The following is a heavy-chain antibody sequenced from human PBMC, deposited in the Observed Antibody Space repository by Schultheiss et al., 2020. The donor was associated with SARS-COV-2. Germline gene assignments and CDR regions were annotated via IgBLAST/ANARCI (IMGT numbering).Heavy chain of an antibody. D-gene: IGHD6-13*01. Sequence: SETLSLTCTVSGGSISSSNYYWGWIRQPPGKGLEWIGSIYYSGSPYYNPSLKSRVTISVDTSKNQFSLKLSSVTAADTAVYYCARVCSSWTYYYYYYMDVWGKGTTVTVSS. J-gene: IGHJ6*03. CDR2: IYYSGSP. CDR1: GGSISSSNYY. CDR3: ARVCSSWTYYYYYYMDV. V-gene: IGHV4-39*07.